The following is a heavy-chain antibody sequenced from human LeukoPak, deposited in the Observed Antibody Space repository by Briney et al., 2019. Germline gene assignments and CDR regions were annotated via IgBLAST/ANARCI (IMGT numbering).Heavy chain of an antibody. CDR3: AKSGGYGLIDY. CDR2: IYSSGST. Sequence: SETLSLTCTVSGASVSGSPYYWGWIRQPPGRGLEWIGSIYSSGSTYYNASLQSRVTISIETSKNQISLRLNSVTAADTAIYYCAKSGGYGLIDYWGQGTLVTVSS. D-gene: IGHD1-26*01. J-gene: IGHJ4*02. CDR1: GASVSGSPYY. V-gene: IGHV4-39*01.